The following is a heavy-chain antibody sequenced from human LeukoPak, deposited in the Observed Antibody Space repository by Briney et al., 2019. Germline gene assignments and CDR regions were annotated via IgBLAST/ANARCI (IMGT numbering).Heavy chain of an antibody. CDR3: ARQLGYCSDGSCYFDY. J-gene: IGHJ4*02. V-gene: IGHV3-23*01. CDR2: ISANGGST. Sequence: QPGGSLRLSCAASGFTFSDYYMSWVRQAPGRGLEWVSSISANGGSTYSADSVKGRFSSSRDNSKNTLHLQMNSLRAEDTAVYHCARQLGYCSDGSCYFDYWGQGTLVTVSS. D-gene: IGHD2-15*01. CDR1: GFTFSDYY.